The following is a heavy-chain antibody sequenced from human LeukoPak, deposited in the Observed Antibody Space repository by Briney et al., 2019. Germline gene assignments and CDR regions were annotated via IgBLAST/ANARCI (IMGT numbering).Heavy chain of an antibody. CDR3: VIDDYYDYSGTREADYFDY. Sequence: GGSLRLSCGASGFSFTTAWMSWVRQAPGKGLEWVARIKSVGAVDYASPVKGRLTISKDYSKNTLYLQMNSLKVEDTAVYYCVIDDYYDYSGTREADYFDYWGQGTLVTVSS. CDR2: IKSVGAV. J-gene: IGHJ4*02. D-gene: IGHD3-22*01. V-gene: IGHV3-15*01. CDR1: GFSFTTAW.